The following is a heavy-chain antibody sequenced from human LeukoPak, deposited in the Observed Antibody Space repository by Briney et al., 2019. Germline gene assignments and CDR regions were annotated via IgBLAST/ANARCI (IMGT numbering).Heavy chain of an antibody. CDR1: GYTFTSYY. J-gene: IGHJ4*02. CDR2: INPSGGST. D-gene: IGHD3-16*01. V-gene: IGHV1-46*01. CDR3: ARGGRVETFGGRD. Sequence: ASVKVSCKASGYTFTSYYMHWVRQAPGQGLEWMGIINPSGGSTSYAQKFQGRVTMTRDMSTSTVYMELSSLRSEDTVVYYCARGGRVETFGGRDWGQGTLVTVSS.